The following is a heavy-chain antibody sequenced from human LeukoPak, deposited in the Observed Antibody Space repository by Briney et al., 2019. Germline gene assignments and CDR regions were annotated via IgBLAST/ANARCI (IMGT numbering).Heavy chain of an antibody. CDR3: AGLGEYSNWFDP. D-gene: IGHD3-16*01. J-gene: IGHJ5*02. CDR1: GYTFISYD. V-gene: IGHV1-8*01. CDR2: MNPNSGNT. Sequence: ASVKVSCKASGYTFISYDINWVRQATGQGLEWMGWMNPNSGNTGYAQKFQGRVTMTRSTSINTAYMELSSLTSDDTAVYYCAGLGEYSNWFDPWGQGTLVIVSS.